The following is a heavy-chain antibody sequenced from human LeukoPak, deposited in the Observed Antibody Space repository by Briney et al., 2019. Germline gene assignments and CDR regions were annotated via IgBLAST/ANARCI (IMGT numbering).Heavy chain of an antibody. D-gene: IGHD2-21*02. CDR3: VKGVVVVTARAFDY. Sequence: GGSLRLSCSASGFTFSSYAMYWVRQAPGKGLQYVSAISTDGGSTYYADSVKDRFTISRDNSKNTLYLQMSSLRAEDTALYYCVKGVVVVTARAFDYWGQGTLVTVSS. J-gene: IGHJ4*02. V-gene: IGHV3-64D*06. CDR2: ISTDGGST. CDR1: GFTFSSYA.